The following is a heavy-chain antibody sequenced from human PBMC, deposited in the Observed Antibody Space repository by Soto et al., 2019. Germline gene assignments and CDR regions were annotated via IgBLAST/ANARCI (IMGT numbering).Heavy chain of an antibody. CDR3: TRYNYYMDV. Sequence: SLTLSCAASGCTFSSDSMNWVRQAPGKGLEWVSAISSSSSNTYYADSVKGRFTISRDNAKNSLYLQMNSLRAEDTTLYNCTRYNYYMDVWGKGTTVTVSS. J-gene: IGHJ6*03. CDR1: GCTFSSDS. V-gene: IGHV3-21*04. CDR2: ISSSSSNT.